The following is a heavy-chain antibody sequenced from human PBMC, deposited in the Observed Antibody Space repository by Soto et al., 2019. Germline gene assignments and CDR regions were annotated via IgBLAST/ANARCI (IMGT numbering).Heavy chain of an antibody. Sequence: VQLVESGGGLVQPGGSLRLSCAASGFTFSDYDMHWVRQARGKGLEWVSSIGHAGDTYSGDSVKGRFTISRENAKNTFHLQMNSLRAGDTAEYYCAALGAQIYWGQGALVTVSS. CDR1: GFTFSDYD. V-gene: IGHV3-13*01. CDR3: AALGAQIY. J-gene: IGHJ4*02. CDR2: IGHAGDT. D-gene: IGHD7-27*01.